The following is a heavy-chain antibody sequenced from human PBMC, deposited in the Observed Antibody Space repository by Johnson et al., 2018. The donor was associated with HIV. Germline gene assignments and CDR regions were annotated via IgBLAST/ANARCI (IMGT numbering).Heavy chain of an antibody. J-gene: IGHJ3*02. CDR3: AKVGATVTTKGYDEDAFDI. Sequence: QVQLVESGGGVVQPGRSLRLSCAASGFTFSSYAMHWVRQAPGKGLEWVAVISYDGSNKYYADSVKGRFTISRDNSKNTLYLQMNSLRAEATAVYYCAKVGATVTTKGYDEDAFDIWGQGTMVTVSS. V-gene: IGHV3-30*18. CDR2: ISYDGSNK. CDR1: GFTFSSYA. D-gene: IGHD4-17*01.